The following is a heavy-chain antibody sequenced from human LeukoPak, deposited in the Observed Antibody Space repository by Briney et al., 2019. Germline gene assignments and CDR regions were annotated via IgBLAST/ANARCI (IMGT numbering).Heavy chain of an antibody. CDR3: ARGYCSSTSCYPYYFDY. CDR1: GGSISSGDYY. CDR2: IYNSGST. V-gene: IGHV4-30-4*08. D-gene: IGHD2-2*01. J-gene: IGHJ4*02. Sequence: SETLSLTCTVSGGSISSGDYYWRWIRQPPGKGLEWIGYIYNSGSTYYNPSLKSRVTISVDTSKNQFSLKLSSVTAADTAVFYCARGYCSSTSCYPYYFDYWGQGTLVTVSS.